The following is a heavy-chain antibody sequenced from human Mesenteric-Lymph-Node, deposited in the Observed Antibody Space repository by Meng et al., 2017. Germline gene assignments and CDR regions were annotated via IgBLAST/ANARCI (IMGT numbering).Heavy chain of an antibody. CDR2: ISAYNGNT. V-gene: IGHV1-18*01. CDR1: AYTFTSYG. D-gene: IGHD2-2*02. CDR3: ARDSRDIVVVPAAIHDY. J-gene: IGHJ4*02. Sequence: ASVMVSCKASAYTFTSYGISWVRQAPGQGLEWMGWISAYNGNTNYAQKLQGRVTMTTDTSTSTAYMELRSLRSDDTAVYYCARDSRDIVVVPAAIHDYWGQGTLVTVSS.